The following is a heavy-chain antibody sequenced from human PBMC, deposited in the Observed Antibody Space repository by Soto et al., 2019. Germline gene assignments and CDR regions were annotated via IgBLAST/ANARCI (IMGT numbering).Heavy chain of an antibody. Sequence: QVQLVQSGAEVKKPGSSVKVSCKASGGTFGSYAISWVRQAPGQGLEWMGGIIPIPGTANYAQKFQGRVTIAADESTSTADMELGSLRSEDTAVYYCARSQGSSTSLEIYYYYYYGMDVWGQGTTVTVSS. CDR1: GGTFGSYA. D-gene: IGHD2-2*01. J-gene: IGHJ6*02. V-gene: IGHV1-69*01. CDR3: ARSQGSSTSLEIYYYYYYGMDV. CDR2: IIPIPGTA.